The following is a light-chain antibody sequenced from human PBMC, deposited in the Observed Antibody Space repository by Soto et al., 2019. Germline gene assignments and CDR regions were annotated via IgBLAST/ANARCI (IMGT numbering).Light chain of an antibody. J-gene: IGKJ1*01. CDR2: GAS. Sequence: EIVLTQSPGTLSLSPGERATPSCRATQSVSTSYLAWYQQKPGQAPRLLIYGASSRATGIPDRFSGSVSGTDFTLTISRLEVEDFAVYYCQQYGSSPPWTFGQGTKVEIK. V-gene: IGKV3-20*01. CDR3: QQYGSSPPWT. CDR1: QSVSTSY.